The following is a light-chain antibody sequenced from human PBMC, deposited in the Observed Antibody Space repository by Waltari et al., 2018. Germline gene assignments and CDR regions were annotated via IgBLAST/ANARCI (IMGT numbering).Light chain of an antibody. CDR1: SEHSSSA. CDR2: LNSDGSQ. CDR3: QTWGTDMWV. V-gene: IGLV4-69*01. Sequence: QLVVTQSPSASASLGASVKLTCTLSSEHSSSAIAWHQQQPEKGPRYLMRLNSDGSQSKGDGIPDRFSGSSSWSERYLTISSLQSEDEADYYCQTWGTDMWVFGGGTKLTVL. J-gene: IGLJ3*02.